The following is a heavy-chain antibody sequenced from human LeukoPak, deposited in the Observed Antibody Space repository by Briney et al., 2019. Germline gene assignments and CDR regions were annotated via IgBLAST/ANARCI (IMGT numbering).Heavy chain of an antibody. D-gene: IGHD6-13*01. V-gene: IGHV3-30-3*01. CDR3: ARDLPIAAKGGY. J-gene: IGHJ4*01. CDR1: GFTFSSYA. CDR2: ISYDGSNK. Sequence: GGSLRLSCAASGFTFSSYAMHWVRQAPGKGLEWVAVISYDGSNKYYADSVKGRFTISRDNSKNTLYLQMNSLRAEDTAVYYCARDLPIAAKGGYWGQGTLVTVSS.